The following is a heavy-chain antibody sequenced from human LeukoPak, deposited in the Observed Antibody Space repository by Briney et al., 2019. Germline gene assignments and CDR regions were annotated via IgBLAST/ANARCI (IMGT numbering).Heavy chain of an antibody. CDR1: GYTLTELS. Sequence: ASVKVSCKVSGYTLTELSMLWVRQAPGKGLEWMGGFDPEYGETIYAQKFQGRVTMTEETSTDTAYMELSSLRSEDTAVYYCATGGYYGSGSYTHDYWGQGTLVTVSS. V-gene: IGHV1-24*01. D-gene: IGHD3-10*01. CDR2: FDPEYGET. J-gene: IGHJ4*02. CDR3: ATGGYYGSGSYTHDY.